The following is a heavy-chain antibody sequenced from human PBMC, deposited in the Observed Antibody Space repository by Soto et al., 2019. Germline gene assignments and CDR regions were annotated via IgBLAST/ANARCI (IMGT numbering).Heavy chain of an antibody. J-gene: IGHJ4*02. V-gene: IGHV3-30-3*01. CDR2: ISYDGSNK. D-gene: IGHD1-26*01. CDR1: GFTFSSYA. CDR3: ARDRGEEWELLFDY. Sequence: QVQLVESGGGVVQPGRSLRLSCAASGFTFSSYAMHWVRQAPGKGLEWVAVISYDGSNKYYADSVKGRFTISRDNSKNTLYLQMNSLRAEDTAVYYCARDRGEEWELLFDYWGQGTLVTVSS.